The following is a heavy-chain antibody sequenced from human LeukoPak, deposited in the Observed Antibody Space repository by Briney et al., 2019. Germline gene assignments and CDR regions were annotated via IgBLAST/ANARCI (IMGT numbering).Heavy chain of an antibody. Sequence: PSETLSLSCAVYGGSFSGYYWSWIRQPPGKGLEWIGEINHSGSTNYNPSLKSRVTISVDTSKNQFSLKLSSVTAADTAVYYCARAKMVRGAPGGYWGQGTLVTVSS. CDR3: ARAKMVRGAPGGY. CDR1: GGSFSGYY. J-gene: IGHJ4*02. V-gene: IGHV4-34*01. D-gene: IGHD3-10*01. CDR2: INHSGST.